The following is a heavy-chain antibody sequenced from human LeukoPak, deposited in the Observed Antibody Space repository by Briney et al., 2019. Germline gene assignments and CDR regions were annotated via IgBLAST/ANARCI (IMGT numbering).Heavy chain of an antibody. CDR3: ARETTLTGYSSGLGFNY. J-gene: IGHJ4*02. CDR2: IYYSGTT. Sequence: SETLSLTCTVSGGSISSYSWTWIRQPPGKGLEWIGYIYYSGTTNYNPSLKSRVTMSLDSSKNQFSLKLTSVTAADTAVYYCARETTLTGYSSGLGFNYWGQGTLVTVSS. D-gene: IGHD6-19*01. V-gene: IGHV4-59*01. CDR1: GGSISSYS.